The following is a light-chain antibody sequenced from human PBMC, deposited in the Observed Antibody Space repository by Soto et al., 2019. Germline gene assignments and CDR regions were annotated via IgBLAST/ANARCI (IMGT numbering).Light chain of an antibody. V-gene: IGKV3D-7*01. CDR3: LQDYNYPFT. J-gene: IGKJ2*01. CDR1: QSVSSSY. CDR2: GAS. Sequence: EIVLTQSPGTLSLSPGERATLGVMASQSVSSSYLAWYQQKPGKAPQILIYGASTLQTGVASRFSGSGSATDFTLTISSLQPEDSAAYYCLQDYNYPFTFGQGTKVDIK.